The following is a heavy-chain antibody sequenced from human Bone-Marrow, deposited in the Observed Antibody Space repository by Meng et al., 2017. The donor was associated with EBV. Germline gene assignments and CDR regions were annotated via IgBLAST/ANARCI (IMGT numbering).Heavy chain of an antibody. CDR1: VASIDISDW. Sequence: LPVSGRGRGQPSWTLSLASAASVASIDISDWWTWVRQAPGKGLEWIGEIHNSGTTNCNPSLESRVTISIDKSDNQFSLKLTSVTAADTAVYYCARGLGGHYPTMEYWGQGTLVTVSS. CDR2: IHNSGTT. D-gene: IGHD3-22*01. J-gene: IGHJ4*02. CDR3: ARGLGGHYPTMEY. V-gene: IGHV4-4*02.